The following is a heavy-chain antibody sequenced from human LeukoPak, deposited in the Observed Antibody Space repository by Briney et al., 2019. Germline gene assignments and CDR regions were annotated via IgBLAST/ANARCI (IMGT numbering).Heavy chain of an antibody. Sequence: PSETLSLTCAVYGGSFSGYYWSWIRQPPGKGLEWIGEINHSGSTNYNPSLKSRVTISVDTPKNQFSLKLSSVTAADTAVYYCARHELRYFDWLLSVRGFDPWGQGTLVTVSP. V-gene: IGHV4-34*01. CDR3: ARHELRYFDWLLSVRGFDP. CDR1: GGSFSGYY. CDR2: INHSGST. D-gene: IGHD3-9*01. J-gene: IGHJ5*02.